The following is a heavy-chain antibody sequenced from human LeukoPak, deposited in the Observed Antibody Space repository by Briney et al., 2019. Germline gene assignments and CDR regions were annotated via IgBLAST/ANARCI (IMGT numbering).Heavy chain of an antibody. J-gene: IGHJ4*02. V-gene: IGHV3-21*01. CDR2: ISGGGGST. CDR3: ATGYTSGTRIDY. D-gene: IGHD6-19*01. CDR1: GFTFTSYS. Sequence: GGSLRLSCAASGFTFTSYSMNWVRQAPGKGLEWVSTISGGGGSTYYADSVKGRFTISRDNANNFLYLQVSSLRAEDTAVYYCATGYTSGTRIDYWGQGTLVSVSS.